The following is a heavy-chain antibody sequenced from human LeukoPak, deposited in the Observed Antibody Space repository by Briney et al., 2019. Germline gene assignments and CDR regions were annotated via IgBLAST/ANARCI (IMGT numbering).Heavy chain of an antibody. CDR1: GFTFSTSD. J-gene: IGHJ4*02. Sequence: PGGSLRLSCAASGFTFSTSDMSWVRQAPGKGLEWVSASSGSGRDAYYADSVKGRFTISRDNSKNTVYLQMNSLRAEDTAVYYCAKDALSRYDSTGSFDYWGQGTLVTVSS. V-gene: IGHV3-23*01. CDR2: SSGSGRDA. D-gene: IGHD3-22*01. CDR3: AKDALSRYDSTGSFDY.